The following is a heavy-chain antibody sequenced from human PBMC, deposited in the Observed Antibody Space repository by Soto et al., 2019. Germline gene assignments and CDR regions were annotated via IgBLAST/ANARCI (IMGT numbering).Heavy chain of an antibody. Sequence: SETLSLTCTVSGGSISSYYWSWIRQPPGKGLEWIGYIYYSGSTNYNPSLKSRVTISVDTSKNQFSLKLSSVTAADTAVYYCARAYYSNYHDLHYFDYWGQGTLVTVSS. D-gene: IGHD4-4*01. CDR3: ARAYYSNYHDLHYFDY. J-gene: IGHJ4*02. V-gene: IGHV4-59*01. CDR1: GGSISSYY. CDR2: IYYSGST.